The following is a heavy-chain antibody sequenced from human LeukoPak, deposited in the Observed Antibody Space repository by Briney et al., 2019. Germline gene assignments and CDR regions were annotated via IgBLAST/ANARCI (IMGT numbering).Heavy chain of an antibody. D-gene: IGHD3-10*01. CDR2: IKQDGSER. J-gene: IGHJ4*02. CDR1: GFTFSGFS. V-gene: IGHV3-7*01. CDR3: ARAGSHWHYVY. Sequence: GGSLRLSCAASGFTFSGFSMSWVRQSPAKGLEWVANIKQDGSERYYVDSVKGRFTISRDNAKNSLSLQMNNLRVEDTAVYYCARAGSHWHYVYWGQGTVVTVSS.